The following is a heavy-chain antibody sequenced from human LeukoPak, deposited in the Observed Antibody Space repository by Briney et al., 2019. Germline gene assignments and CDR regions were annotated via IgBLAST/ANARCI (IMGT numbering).Heavy chain of an antibody. D-gene: IGHD6-13*01. V-gene: IGHV3-53*01. CDR1: GFTVSSNY. Sequence: PGGSLRLSCAASGFTVSSNYMNWVRQAPGKGLEWVSVIYSGGSTFYGDCVKGRFTISRDSSKNTVYLQMKSLRAEDTAVYYCAGSDSWYTLAYWGEGTLVTVSS. CDR2: IYSGGST. CDR3: AGSDSWYTLAY. J-gene: IGHJ4*02.